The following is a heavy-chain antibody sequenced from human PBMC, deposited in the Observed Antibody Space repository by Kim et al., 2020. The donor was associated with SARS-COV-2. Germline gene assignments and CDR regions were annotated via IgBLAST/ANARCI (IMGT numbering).Heavy chain of an antibody. V-gene: IGHV3-15*01. D-gene: IGHD1-1*01. CDR2: IKSKTDDETT. CDR1: GFIFNNAW. CDR3: ITEWNGALH. Sequence: GGSLRLSCVASGFIFNNAWMSWVRQAPGKGLEWVGRIKSKTDDETTDYSAPVKGRFTISRDDSKNTLYLQMDSLKTEDTGVYYCITEWNGALHWGQGTLVNVSS. J-gene: IGHJ4*02.